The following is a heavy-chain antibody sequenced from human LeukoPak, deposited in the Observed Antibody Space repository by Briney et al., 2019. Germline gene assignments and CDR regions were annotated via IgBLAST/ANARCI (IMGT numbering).Heavy chain of an antibody. CDR1: GITFSSYG. CDR2: IRYDGSNK. J-gene: IGHJ4*02. Sequence: GGSLRLSCAASGITFSSYGMSWVRQAPGQGLEWVAFIRYDGSNKYYADSVKGRFTISRDNSKNTLYLQMNSLRAEDTAVYYCAKERYGDTDYWGQGTLVTVSS. V-gene: IGHV3-30*02. D-gene: IGHD4-17*01. CDR3: AKERYGDTDY.